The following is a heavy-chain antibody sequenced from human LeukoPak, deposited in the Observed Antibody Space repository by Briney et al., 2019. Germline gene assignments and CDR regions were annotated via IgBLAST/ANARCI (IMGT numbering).Heavy chain of an antibody. Sequence: GGSLRLSCAASGFTLSGYPMNWVRQAPGKGLEWVSYITNTSSTIYYADSVKGRFTISRDNAKNSLLLQMNSLRVEDTAVYYCARDGGYSWDLDYWGQGTLVTVSS. V-gene: IGHV3-48*01. CDR2: ITNTSSTI. J-gene: IGHJ4*02. CDR3: ARDGGYSWDLDY. D-gene: IGHD5-18*01. CDR1: GFTLSGYP.